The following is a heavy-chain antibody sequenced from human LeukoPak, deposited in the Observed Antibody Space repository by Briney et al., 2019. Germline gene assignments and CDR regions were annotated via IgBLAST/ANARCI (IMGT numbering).Heavy chain of an antibody. V-gene: IGHV1-2*02. D-gene: IGHD3-10*01. Sequence: ASVKVSCKASGYTFTDYYIHWVRQAPGQGLEWMGWINPDSGGTNYAQKFQGRVTMTRDTSISTVYMELSRLTSDDTAVYYCARVQTGDTHYYGSETYYDLMDWGQGTLVTVSS. CDR1: GYTFTDYY. J-gene: IGHJ4*02. CDR3: ARVQTGDTHYYGSETYYDLMD. CDR2: INPDSGGT.